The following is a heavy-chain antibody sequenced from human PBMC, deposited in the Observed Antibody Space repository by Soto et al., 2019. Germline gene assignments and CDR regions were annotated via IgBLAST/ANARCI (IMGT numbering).Heavy chain of an antibody. CDR3: ARANWYSEY. CDR2: IYYNGNT. CDR1: GGSISNHY. D-gene: IGHD7-27*01. V-gene: IGHV4-59*11. Sequence: QVQLRESGPGLVKPSETLSLTCTVSGGSISNHYWSWIRQPPGKGLEWIGYIYYNGNTNYNPSLKSRVTMSVDTSKNHISLTLSSVTAADTAVYYCARANWYSEYWGQGTLVTVSS. J-gene: IGHJ4*02.